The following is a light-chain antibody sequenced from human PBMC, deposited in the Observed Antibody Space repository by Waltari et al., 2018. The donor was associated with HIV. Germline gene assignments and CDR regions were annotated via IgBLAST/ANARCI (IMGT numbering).Light chain of an antibody. Sequence: QSALTQPASVSGSPGQSITIPCTGTSSDVGSSNLVSWYQQHPGKAPKLMIYEVSKRPSGVSNRFSGSKSGNTASLTISGLQAEDEADYYCCSYAGSNTWVFGGGTKLTVL. CDR2: EVS. V-gene: IGLV2-23*02. CDR1: SSDVGSSNL. CDR3: CSYAGSNTWV. J-gene: IGLJ3*02.